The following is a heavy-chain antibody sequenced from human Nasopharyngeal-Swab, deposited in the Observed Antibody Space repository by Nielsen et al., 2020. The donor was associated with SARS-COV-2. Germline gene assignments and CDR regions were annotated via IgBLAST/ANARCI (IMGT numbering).Heavy chain of an antibody. V-gene: IGHV3-33*01. CDR3: AREKWELGGFDY. D-gene: IGHD1-26*01. Sequence: LTCAASGFTFSSYGMHWVRQAPGKGLEWVAVIWYDGSNKYYADSVKGRFTISRDNSKNTLYLQMNSLRAEDTAVYYCAREKWELGGFDYWGQGTLVTVSS. CDR1: GFTFSSYG. J-gene: IGHJ4*02. CDR2: IWYDGSNK.